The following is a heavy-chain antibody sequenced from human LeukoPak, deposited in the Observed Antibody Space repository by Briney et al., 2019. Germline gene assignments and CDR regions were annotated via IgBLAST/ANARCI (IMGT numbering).Heavy chain of an antibody. CDR2: IYYSGST. Sequence: SETLSLTCTVSGGSISSYYWSWIRQPPGKGLEWIGYIYYSGSTNYNPSLKSRVTISVDTSKNQFSLELSSVTAADTAVYYCAREGYSSSSDAFDIWGQGTMVTVSS. J-gene: IGHJ3*02. V-gene: IGHV4-59*01. D-gene: IGHD6-6*01. CDR3: AREGYSSSSDAFDI. CDR1: GGSISSYY.